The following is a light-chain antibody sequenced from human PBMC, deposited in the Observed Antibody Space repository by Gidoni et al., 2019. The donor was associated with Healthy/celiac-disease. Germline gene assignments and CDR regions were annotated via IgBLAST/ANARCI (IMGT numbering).Light chain of an antibody. Sequence: DIQMTQSPSSLSASVGDRVTITCRASQSISSYLNWYQQKPGKAPKLLIYAASSLQSGVPSRLSGSGSGTDFTLTISSLQPEDFATYYCQQSYSTPLLTFGGGNKVEIK. CDR3: QQSYSTPLLT. CDR2: AAS. CDR1: QSISSY. V-gene: IGKV1-39*01. J-gene: IGKJ4*01.